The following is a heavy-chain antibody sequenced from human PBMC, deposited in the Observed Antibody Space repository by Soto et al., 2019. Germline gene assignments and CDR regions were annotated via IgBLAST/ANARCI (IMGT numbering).Heavy chain of an antibody. V-gene: IGHV1-18*01. CDR3: ARERLVATNYYFDY. Sequence: ASVKVSCKASGYTFTSYGISWVRQAPGQGLEWMGWISAYNGNTNYAQKLQGRVTMTTDTSTSTAYMELRSLRSDDTAVYYCARERLVATNYYFDYWGQGTLLTVSS. CDR1: GYTFTSYG. D-gene: IGHD5-12*01. J-gene: IGHJ4*02. CDR2: ISAYNGNT.